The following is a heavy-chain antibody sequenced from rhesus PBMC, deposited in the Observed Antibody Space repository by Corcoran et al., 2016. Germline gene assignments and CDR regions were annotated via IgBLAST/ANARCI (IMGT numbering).Heavy chain of an antibody. CDR1: GYPFTDYS. D-gene: IGHD4-29*01. V-gene: IGHV1-111*02. Sequence: EVQLVQSGAEVKTPGASVHISCQASGYPFTDYSLPWVRQAPGKGLEWRGRVDPEDGEAIHAQKFQDRVTITADTSTDTAYMELSSLRSEDTAVYYCATVAVGSYNYWGQGVLVTVSS. CDR3: ATVAVGSYNY. J-gene: IGHJ4*01. CDR2: VDPEDGEA.